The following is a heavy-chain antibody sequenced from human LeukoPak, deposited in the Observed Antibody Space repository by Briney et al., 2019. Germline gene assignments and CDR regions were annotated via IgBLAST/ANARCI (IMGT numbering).Heavy chain of an antibody. Sequence: SETLSLTCTVSGGSISSSSYYWGWIRQPPGKGLEWIGSIYYSGSTYYNPSLKSRVTISVDTSKNQFSLKLSSVTAADTAVYYCATSDYDFWSGPAYYFDYWGQGTLVTVSS. V-gene: IGHV4-39*01. J-gene: IGHJ4*02. CDR3: ATSDYDFWSGPAYYFDY. CDR2: IYYSGST. CDR1: GGSISSSSYY. D-gene: IGHD3-3*01.